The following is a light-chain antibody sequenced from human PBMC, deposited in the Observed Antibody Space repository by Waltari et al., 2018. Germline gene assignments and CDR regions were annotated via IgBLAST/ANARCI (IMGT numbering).Light chain of an antibody. CDR3: QQYDSYST. CDR2: KAS. Sequence: DIQMTQSPSTLSASVGDRVTITCRASQSISNWLAWYQQKPGKAPKVLISKASALETGVPSRFSGSGSGTEFTLAISSLQPDDFATYYCQQYDSYSTFGQGTKLEIK. J-gene: IGKJ2*01. CDR1: QSISNW. V-gene: IGKV1-5*03.